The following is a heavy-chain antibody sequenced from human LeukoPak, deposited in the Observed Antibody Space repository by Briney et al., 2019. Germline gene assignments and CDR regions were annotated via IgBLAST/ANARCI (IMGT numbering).Heavy chain of an antibody. CDR3: ARDQDWGSFDI. J-gene: IGHJ3*02. D-gene: IGHD7-27*01. Sequence: GGSLRLSCAASGFTVSSNEMSWVRQAPGKGLEWVSGIGGRGDRTYFADSVKGRFAISRDNSKNTMYLQMSSLRAEDTAIYYCARDQDWGSFDIWGQGTMVTVSS. CDR2: IGGRGDRT. CDR1: GFTVSSNE. V-gene: IGHV3-23*01.